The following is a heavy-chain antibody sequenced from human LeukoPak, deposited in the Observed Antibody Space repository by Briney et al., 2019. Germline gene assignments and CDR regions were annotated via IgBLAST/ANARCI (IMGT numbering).Heavy chain of an antibody. V-gene: IGHV3-23*01. Sequence: GGSLRLSCAASGFSFSNYAMSWVRQVPGKGLEWVSAISGRDDSTYYADSVKGRFTISRDTSKNTLYLQMNSLRAEDTTVYYCAKWGDYDVLTGYYDSDYWGQGTLVTVSS. D-gene: IGHD3-9*01. CDR1: GFSFSNYA. J-gene: IGHJ4*02. CDR3: AKWGDYDVLTGYYDSDY. CDR2: ISGRDDST.